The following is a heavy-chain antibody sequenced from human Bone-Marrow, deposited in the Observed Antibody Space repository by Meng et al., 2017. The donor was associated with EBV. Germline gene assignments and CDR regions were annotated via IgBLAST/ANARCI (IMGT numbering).Heavy chain of an antibody. J-gene: IGHJ4*02. CDR1: GGSVSSGDYY. Sequence: QGQLQESGPGLGKPSEPLSLTCGVSGGSVSSGDYYWNWLRQPPGKGLEWVGSIFYSGSTNYNPSLKSRVSIALNASENQFSLQLSSVTAADSAVYYCARHGNWNGRAFDFWGQGTLVTVSS. CDR3: ARHGNWNGRAFDF. D-gene: IGHD1-1*01. CDR2: IFYSGST. V-gene: IGHV4-61*08.